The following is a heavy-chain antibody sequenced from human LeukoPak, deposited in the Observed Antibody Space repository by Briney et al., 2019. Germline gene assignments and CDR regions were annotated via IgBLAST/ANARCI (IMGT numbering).Heavy chain of an antibody. D-gene: IGHD6-6*01. J-gene: IGHJ4*02. Sequence: GGSLRLSCAPSGFTFSSYAMSWVRQAPGKGLEWVSSISGTGASTYYADSVNGRFTISRDNSKNTVYLQMNSLRVEDTALYYCAKGQKRSDSTSSIDYWGQGTLVTVSS. CDR2: ISGTGAST. V-gene: IGHV3-23*01. CDR1: GFTFSSYA. CDR3: AKGQKRSDSTSSIDY.